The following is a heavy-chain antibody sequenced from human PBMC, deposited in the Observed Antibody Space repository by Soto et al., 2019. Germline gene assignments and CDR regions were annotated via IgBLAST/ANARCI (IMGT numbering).Heavy chain of an antibody. V-gene: IGHV4-34*01. D-gene: IGHD5-12*01. CDR3: AVLWKRYSGYDFRSVLYYYYGMDV. CDR2: INHSGST. Sequence: SETLSVTCAVYGGSFSGYYWSWIRQPPGKGLEWIGEINHSGSTNYNPSLKSRVTISVDTSKNQFSLKLSSVTAADTAVYYCAVLWKRYSGYDFRSVLYYYYGMDVWGQGTTVTVSS. CDR1: GGSFSGYY. J-gene: IGHJ6*02.